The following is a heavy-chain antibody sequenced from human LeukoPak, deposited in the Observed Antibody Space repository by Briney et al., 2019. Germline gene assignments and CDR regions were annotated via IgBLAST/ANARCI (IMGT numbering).Heavy chain of an antibody. J-gene: IGHJ4*02. D-gene: IGHD3-22*01. CDR1: GFTFSSHG. V-gene: IGHV3-23*01. Sequence: GGSLRLSCAASGFTFSSHGMVGGAGGTYYADSVKGRFTISRDNSKNTLYLQMNSLRAEDTAVYYCAREGTYYYDSSGSFDYWGQGTLVTVSS. CDR3: AREGTYYYDSSGSFDY. CDR2: GGAGGT.